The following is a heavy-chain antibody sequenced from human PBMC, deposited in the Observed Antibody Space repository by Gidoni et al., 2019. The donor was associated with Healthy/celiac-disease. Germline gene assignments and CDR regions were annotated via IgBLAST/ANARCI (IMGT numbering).Heavy chain of an antibody. CDR2: ISGSGGST. Sequence: EVQLLESGGGLVQPGGSLRLSCAASGFTFSSYAISWVRQAPGKGLEWVSAISGSGGSTYYADSVKGRFTISRDNAKNTLYLQMNSLRAEDTAVYYCAKWSLIVVVPAAIMIDYWGQGTLVTVSS. V-gene: IGHV3-23*01. CDR3: AKWSLIVVVPAAIMIDY. D-gene: IGHD2-2*01. CDR1: GFTFSSYA. J-gene: IGHJ4*02.